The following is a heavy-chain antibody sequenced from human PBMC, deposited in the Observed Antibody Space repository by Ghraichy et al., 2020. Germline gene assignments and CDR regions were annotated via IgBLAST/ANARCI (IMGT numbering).Heavy chain of an antibody. CDR1: GGSISSSSHY. Sequence: SQTLSLTCTVSGGSISSSSHYWGWIRQPPGKGLEWIASIYYSGSTYYNPSLKSRVTIFGDTSKNQLSLKLNSVTAADTAVYYCARSMAYSESGVRYFDFWGRGTLVTVSS. CDR2: IYYSGST. CDR3: ARSMAYSESGVRYFDF. D-gene: IGHD2-8*02. J-gene: IGHJ2*01. V-gene: IGHV4-39*01.